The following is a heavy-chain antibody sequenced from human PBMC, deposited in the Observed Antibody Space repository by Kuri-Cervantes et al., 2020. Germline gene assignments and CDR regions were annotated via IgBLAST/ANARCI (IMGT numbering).Heavy chain of an antibody. J-gene: IGHJ5*02. D-gene: IGHD2-21*01. CDR3: ARDNSFQDIMWWFDP. Sequence: GESLKISCAASGFTFSSYSMNWVRQAPGKGLEWVSYISSSSSTIYYADSVKGRFTISRDNAKNSLYLQMNSLRAEDTAVYYCARDNSFQDIMWWFDPWGQGTLVTVSS. CDR2: ISSSSSTI. CDR1: GFTFSSYS. V-gene: IGHV3-48*01.